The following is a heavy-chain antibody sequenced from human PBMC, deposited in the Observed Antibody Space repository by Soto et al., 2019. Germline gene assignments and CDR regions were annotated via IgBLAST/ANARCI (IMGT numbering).Heavy chain of an antibody. J-gene: IGHJ6*02. V-gene: IGHV1-69*01. D-gene: IGHD1-26*01. CDR2: IIPIFGRP. CDR3: ASPTSXSPKGMDV. CDR1: GGTFNSYG. Sequence: QVQLVQSGAEVKKPGSSVKVSCKASGGTFNSYGVSXVRQAXGQGLEWMGGIIPIFGRPNYAQKFQGRVTITADESTSTAYMELTSLRSEDTAVYYCASPTSXSPKGMDVWGQGTTVTVSS.